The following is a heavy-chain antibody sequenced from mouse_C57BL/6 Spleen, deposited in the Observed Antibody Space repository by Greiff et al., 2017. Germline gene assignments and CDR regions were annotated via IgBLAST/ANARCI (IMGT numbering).Heavy chain of an antibody. CDR3: ANYYDYEYYDAMDY. J-gene: IGHJ4*01. V-gene: IGHV1-82*01. CDR2: IYPGDGDT. Sequence: QLQQSGPELVKPGASVKISCKASGYAFSSSWMNWVKQRPGKGLEWIGRIYPGDGDTNYNGKFKGKATLTADKSSSTAYMQLSSLTSEDSEVYFCANYYDYEYYDAMDYRGQGTSVTVSS. D-gene: IGHD2-4*01. CDR1: GYAFSSSW.